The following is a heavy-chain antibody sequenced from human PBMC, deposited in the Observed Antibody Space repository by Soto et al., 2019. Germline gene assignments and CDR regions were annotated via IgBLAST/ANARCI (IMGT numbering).Heavy chain of an antibody. J-gene: IGHJ2*01. V-gene: IGHV4-34*01. CDR2: INDRGSI. CDR1: GGSFSGYY. CDR3: ARESHDILTGPPWVWYFDL. D-gene: IGHD3-9*01. Sequence: QVQLQQWGAGPLRPLETLSLTCGVSGGSFSGYYCAWIRQSPGKGLEWIGEINDRGSINYNPSLKSRVSISVDTSKNHYSLNLRSVTAADTAVYYGARESHDILTGPPWVWYFDLWGRGTLVTVSS.